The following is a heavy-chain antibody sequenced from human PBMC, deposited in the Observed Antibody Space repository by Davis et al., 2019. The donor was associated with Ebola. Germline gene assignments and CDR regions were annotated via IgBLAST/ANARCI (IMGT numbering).Heavy chain of an antibody. V-gene: IGHV5-51*01. CDR2: IYPGDSDT. J-gene: IGHJ4*02. CDR3: ARAPYYYDVSGFYVDF. D-gene: IGHD3-22*01. CDR1: GYTFTRYW. Sequence: GESLMISCKASGYTFTRYWIVWVRQMPGKGLEWMGIIYPGDSDTRYCPSFLGQVIFSADKSISTAYLQWSSLKASDTATYYCARAPYYYDVSGFYVDFWGQGTLVTVSS.